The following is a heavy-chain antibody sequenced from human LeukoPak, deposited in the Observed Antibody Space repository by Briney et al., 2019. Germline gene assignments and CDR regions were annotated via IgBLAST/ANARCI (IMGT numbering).Heavy chain of an antibody. CDR2: INPNSGGT. CDR1: GYTFTGYY. CDR3: ARDRDSVVPAFDY. Sequence: ASVKVSCKASGYTFTGYYMHWVRQAPRQGLEWMGRINPNSGGTNYAQKFQGRVTMTRDTSISTAYMELSRLRSDDTAVYYCARDRDSVVPAFDYWGQGTLVTVSS. V-gene: IGHV1-2*06. J-gene: IGHJ4*02. D-gene: IGHD2-2*01.